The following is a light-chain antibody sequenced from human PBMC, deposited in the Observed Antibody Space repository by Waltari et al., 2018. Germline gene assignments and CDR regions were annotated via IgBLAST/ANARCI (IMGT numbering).Light chain of an antibody. J-gene: IGLJ1*01. V-gene: IGLV2-14*03. CDR1: GSDVGGYHY. Sequence: QSALAQPASVSGSPGQSVTIPCPGTGSDVGGYHYVSWYQQHPGKVPNVIIYDVKVRPSGIASRFAGSKSGNTASLTIAGLQAEDEADYYCGSYSGTTTYVFGTGTYVTVL. CDR2: DVK. CDR3: GSYSGTTTYV.